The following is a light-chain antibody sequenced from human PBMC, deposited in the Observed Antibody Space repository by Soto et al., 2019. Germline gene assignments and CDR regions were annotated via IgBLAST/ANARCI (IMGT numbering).Light chain of an antibody. Sequence: QSALTQPASVSGSPGQSITISCAGTYSDIGGFDYVSWYQQFPGKAPQLIISDVSNRPSGVSNRFSGSKSGNTASLTISALQAEDEADYYCSSYSTITTSGVFGGATKLTVL. CDR3: SSYSTITTSGV. J-gene: IGLJ3*02. CDR2: DVS. CDR1: YSDIGGFDY. V-gene: IGLV2-14*03.